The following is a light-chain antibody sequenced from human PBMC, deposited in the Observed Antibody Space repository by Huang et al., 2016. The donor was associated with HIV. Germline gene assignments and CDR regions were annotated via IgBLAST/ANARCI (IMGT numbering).Light chain of an antibody. J-gene: IGKJ2*01. CDR1: QSVTSGF. CDR3: RQYDTSPPYT. Sequence: EIVLTQSPGTLSLSPGEQATLTCRASQSVTSGFLAWYQHAPGEAPRLRSYGASNRSKGGPERCSGSGAGADFTITISRLEPEDVVVYFCRQYDTSPPYTFGQGTKLEIK. CDR2: GAS. V-gene: IGKV3-20*01.